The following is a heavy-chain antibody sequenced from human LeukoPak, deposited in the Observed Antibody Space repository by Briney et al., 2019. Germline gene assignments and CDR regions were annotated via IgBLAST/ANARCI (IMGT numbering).Heavy chain of an antibody. V-gene: IGHV4-59*01. CDR1: GGSISSYY. D-gene: IGHD5-24*01. Sequence: SETLSLTCTVSGGSISSYYWSWIRQPPGKGLEWIGYIYYSGSTNYNPSLKSRVTISVDTSKNQFSLKLSSLTAADTAVYYCARGKEMATIIDYWGQGTLVTVSS. CDR3: ARGKEMATIIDY. CDR2: IYYSGST. J-gene: IGHJ4*02.